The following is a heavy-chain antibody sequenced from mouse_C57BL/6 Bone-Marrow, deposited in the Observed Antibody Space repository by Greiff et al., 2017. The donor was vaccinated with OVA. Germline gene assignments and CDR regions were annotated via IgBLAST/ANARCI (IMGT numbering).Heavy chain of an antibody. D-gene: IGHD1-1*01. CDR2: IYPGDGDT. CDR1: GYAFSSSW. V-gene: IGHV1-82*01. J-gene: IGHJ2*01. Sequence: QVQLQQSGPELVKPGASVKISCKASGYAFSSSWMNWVKQRPGKGLEWIGRIYPGDGDTNYNGKFKGKATLTADKSSSTAYMQLSSLTSEDSAVYFCAHYGSSYNFFDYWGQGTTLTVSS. CDR3: AHYGSSYNFFDY.